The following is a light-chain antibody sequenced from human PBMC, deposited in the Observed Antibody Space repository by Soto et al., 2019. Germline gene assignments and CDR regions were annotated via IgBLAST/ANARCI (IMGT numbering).Light chain of an antibody. CDR3: SSYTSSSTLV. Sequence: QSALTQPASVSGSPGQSITISCTGTSSDVGGYNYVSWYQQHPGKAPKLMIYEVSNRPSGVSNRFSGSKSGSTASLTISGLQAEDEADYYCSSYTSSSTLVFGTGTKVTV. V-gene: IGLV2-14*01. CDR1: SSDVGGYNY. CDR2: EVS. J-gene: IGLJ1*01.